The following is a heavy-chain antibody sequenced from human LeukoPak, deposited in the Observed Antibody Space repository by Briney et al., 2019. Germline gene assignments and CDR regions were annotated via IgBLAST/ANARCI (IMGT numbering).Heavy chain of an antibody. CDR3: ARGPNSGSYNYYFDY. CDR1: GGSISSYY. Sequence: SVTLSLTCTVSGGSISSYYWSWIRQPPGKGLEWIGYIYYSGSTNYNPSLKSRVTISVDTSKNQFSLKLSSVTAADTAVYYCARGPNSGSYNYYFDYWGQGTLVTVSS. D-gene: IGHD3-10*01. V-gene: IGHV4-59*08. J-gene: IGHJ4*02. CDR2: IYYSGST.